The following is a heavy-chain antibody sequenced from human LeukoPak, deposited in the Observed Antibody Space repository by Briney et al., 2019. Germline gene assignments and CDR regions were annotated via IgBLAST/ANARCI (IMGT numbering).Heavy chain of an antibody. V-gene: IGHV3-43*01. CDR1: GFTFDYYT. J-gene: IGHJ4*02. Sequence: GGSLRLSCAASGFTFDYYTMYWVRQGPEKGLEWVSLISMDGVNTFYADSVKGRFTISRDNSKNTLYLQMNSLRAEDTAVYYCAKDGYYYDSSGYRPSVASFGYWSQGTLVTVSS. D-gene: IGHD3-22*01. CDR3: AKDGYYYDSSGYRPSVASFGY. CDR2: ISMDGVNT.